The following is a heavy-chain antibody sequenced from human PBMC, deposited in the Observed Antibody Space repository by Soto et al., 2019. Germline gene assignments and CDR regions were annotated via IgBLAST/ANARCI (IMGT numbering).Heavy chain of an antibody. Sequence: QVHLVQSGAEVKKPGASVKVSCKGSGYAFTTYGITWVRQAPGQGLEWMGWISANNGKTNYAQKLQGRVTVTRDTSTGTAYMELRSLRSDDTAVYYCARGRYGDYWGQGALVTVSS. V-gene: IGHV1-18*01. CDR3: ARGRYGDY. D-gene: IGHD1-1*01. CDR2: ISANNGKT. J-gene: IGHJ4*02. CDR1: GYAFTTYG.